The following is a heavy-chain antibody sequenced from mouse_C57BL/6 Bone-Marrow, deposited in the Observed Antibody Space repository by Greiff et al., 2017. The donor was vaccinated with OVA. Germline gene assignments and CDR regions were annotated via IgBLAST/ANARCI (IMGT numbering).Heavy chain of an antibody. CDR1: GFTFSSYG. CDR2: ISSGGSYT. J-gene: IGHJ3*01. D-gene: IGHD2-3*01. CDR3: ARDGGPLAY. Sequence: EVQLVESGGDLVKPGGSLKLSCAASGFTFSSYGMSWVRQTPDKRLEWVATISSGGSYTYYPDSVKGRFTISRDNAKNTLYLQMSSLKSEDTAMYYCARDGGPLAYWGQGTLVTVSA. V-gene: IGHV5-6*01.